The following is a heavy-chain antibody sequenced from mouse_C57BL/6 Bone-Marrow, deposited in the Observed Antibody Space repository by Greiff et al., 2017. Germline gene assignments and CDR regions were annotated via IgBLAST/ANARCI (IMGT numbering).Heavy chain of an antibody. CDR1: GYSFTDYN. J-gene: IGHJ2*01. D-gene: IGHD1-1*01. Sequence: VHVKQSGPELVKPGASVKISCKASGYSFTDYNMNWVKQSNGKSLEWIGVINPNYGTTSYNQKFKGKATLTVDQSSSTAYMQLNSLTSEDSAVYYCAREGYYGSSPDYWGQGTTLTDSS. CDR2: INPNYGTT. V-gene: IGHV1-39*01. CDR3: AREGYYGSSPDY.